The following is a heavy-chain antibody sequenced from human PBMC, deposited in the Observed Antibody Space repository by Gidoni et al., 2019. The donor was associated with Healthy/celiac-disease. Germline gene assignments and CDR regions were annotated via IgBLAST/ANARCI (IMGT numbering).Heavy chain of an antibody. D-gene: IGHD3-10*01. Sequence: QVQLQESGPGLVKPSETLSLTCTVAGGPISSYYWSWIRQPPGKGLEWIGYIYYSGSTNCNPPLKSRVTIPVDTSKNQFSLKLSSVTAADTAVYYCARAYGSGTPYNWFDPWGQGTLVTVSS. CDR2: IYYSGST. J-gene: IGHJ5*02. V-gene: IGHV4-59*08. CDR3: ARAYGSGTPYNWFDP. CDR1: GGPISSYY.